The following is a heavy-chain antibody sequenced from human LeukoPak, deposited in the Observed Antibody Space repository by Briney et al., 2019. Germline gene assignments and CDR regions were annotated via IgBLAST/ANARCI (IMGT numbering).Heavy chain of an antibody. CDR3: ARVLASAPGLVDY. CDR2: INRRGST. J-gene: IGHJ4*02. CDR1: GESFIGYY. D-gene: IGHD6-6*01. Sequence: TSETLSLTCAVLGESFIGYYWSWIRQPPGKGLEWIGEINRRGSTNYNPSLKSRVTISIDTSKNQFYLKLSSVTAADTAVYDCARVLASAPGLVDYWGQGTLVTVSS. V-gene: IGHV4-34*01.